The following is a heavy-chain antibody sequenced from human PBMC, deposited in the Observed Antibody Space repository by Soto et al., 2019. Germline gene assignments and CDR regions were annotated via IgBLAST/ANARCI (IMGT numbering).Heavy chain of an antibody. Sequence: EVQLVESGGGLVKPGGSLRLSCAASGFTFSSYSMNWVRQAPGKGLEWVSSISSSSSYIYYADSVKGRFTISRDNAKNSLYRQMNSLRAEDTAVYYCARVARGGVLVTPFDYWVQGTLVTVSS. D-gene: IGHD3-16*02. CDR2: ISSSSSYI. CDR1: GFTFSSYS. J-gene: IGHJ4*02. CDR3: ARVARGGVLVTPFDY. V-gene: IGHV3-21*01.